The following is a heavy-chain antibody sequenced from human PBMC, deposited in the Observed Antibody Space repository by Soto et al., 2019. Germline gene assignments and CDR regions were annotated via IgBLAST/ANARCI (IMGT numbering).Heavy chain of an antibody. CDR2: ISSNGGST. CDR3: VKGEVGAKYYYDSSGPGGY. V-gene: IGHV3-64D*08. CDR1: GFHFSSYA. J-gene: IGHJ4*02. Sequence: SGGSQSLSCSASGFHFSSYAMHWVRQAPGKGLEYVSAISSNGGSTYYADSVKGRFTISRDNSKNTLYLQMSSLRAEDTAVYYCVKGEVGAKYYYDSSGPGGYWGQGTLVTVSS. D-gene: IGHD3-22*01.